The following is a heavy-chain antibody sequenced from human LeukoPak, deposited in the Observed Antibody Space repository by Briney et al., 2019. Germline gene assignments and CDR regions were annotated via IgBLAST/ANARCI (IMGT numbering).Heavy chain of an antibody. Sequence: ASVTVSFKASGYTFTDYYMHWVRQAPGQGREWMGWINPNSGGTNYAQKFQGRVTMTRDTSISTAYMELSRLRSDDTAVYYCARETVVVAALDYWGQGTLVTVSS. CDR3: ARETVVVAALDY. J-gene: IGHJ4*02. V-gene: IGHV1-2*02. D-gene: IGHD2-15*01. CDR2: INPNSGGT. CDR1: GYTFTDYY.